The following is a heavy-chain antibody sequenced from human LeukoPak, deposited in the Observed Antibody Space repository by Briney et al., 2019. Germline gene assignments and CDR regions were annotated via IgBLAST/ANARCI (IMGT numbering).Heavy chain of an antibody. V-gene: IGHV3-30-3*01. J-gene: IGHJ4*02. Sequence: GGSLRLSCAASGFTFSSYAMHWVRQAPGKGLEWVAVISYDGSNKYYADSVKGRFTISRDNSKNTLYLQMNSLRAEDTAVYYCARDTEMATAIDYWGQGTLVTVSS. CDR1: GFTFSSYA. CDR3: ARDTEMATAIDY. CDR2: ISYDGSNK. D-gene: IGHD5-24*01.